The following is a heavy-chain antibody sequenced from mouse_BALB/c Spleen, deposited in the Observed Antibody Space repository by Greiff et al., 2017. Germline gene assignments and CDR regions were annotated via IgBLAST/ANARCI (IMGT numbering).Heavy chain of an antibody. Sequence: QVQLQQPGAELVKPGASVKLSCKASGYTFTSYWMHWVKQRPGQGLEWIGEINPSNGRTNYNEKFKSKATLTVDKSSSTAYMQLSSLTSEDSAVYYCARWRGAMDYWGQGTSVTVSS. CDR2: INPSNGRT. J-gene: IGHJ4*01. CDR3: ARWRGAMDY. V-gene: IGHV1S81*02. CDR1: GYTFTSYW.